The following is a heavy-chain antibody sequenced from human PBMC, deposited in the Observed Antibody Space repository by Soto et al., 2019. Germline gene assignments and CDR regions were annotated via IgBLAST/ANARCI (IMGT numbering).Heavy chain of an antibody. CDR2: IYYSGST. CDR3: ARQSPGPCSTSCYMDGFDP. J-gene: IGHJ5*02. V-gene: IGHV4-39*01. Sequence: QLQLQESGPGLVKPSETLSLTCTVSGGSISSSSYYWGWIRQPPGKGLEWIGSIYYSGSTYYNPSLKSRVTISVDTSKNQFSLKLSSVTAADTAVYYCARQSPGPCSTSCYMDGFDPCGQGTLVTVSS. D-gene: IGHD2-2*02. CDR1: GGSISSSSYY.